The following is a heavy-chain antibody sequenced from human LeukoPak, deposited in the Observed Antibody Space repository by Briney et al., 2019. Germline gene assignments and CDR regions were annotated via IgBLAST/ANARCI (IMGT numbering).Heavy chain of an antibody. CDR2: IFHSGST. CDR1: GYSISSAYY. J-gene: IGHJ4*02. V-gene: IGHV4-38-2*01. CDR3: ARHTNFWSGYSDY. Sequence: SETLSLTCAVSGYSISSAYYWGWSRQPPGKGGEWIGSIFHSGSTYYNPSLKSRVTISVDTSMTQFSLKLSSVTAADTAVYYCARHTNFWSGYSDYWGQGTLVTVSS. D-gene: IGHD3-3*01.